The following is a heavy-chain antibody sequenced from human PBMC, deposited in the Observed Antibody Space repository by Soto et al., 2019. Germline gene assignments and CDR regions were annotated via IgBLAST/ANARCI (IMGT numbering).Heavy chain of an antibody. J-gene: IGHJ4*02. D-gene: IGHD3-22*01. CDR1: GFTFSSYA. Sequence: EVQLLESGGGLVQPGGSLRLSCAASGFTFSSYAMSWVRQAPGKGLEWVSAISGSGGSTYYADSVKGRFTSSRDNSTNTLYLQMNSLRAEDTAVYYCAKAYYTGGVFDYWGQGTLVTVSS. CDR3: AKAYYTGGVFDY. CDR2: ISGSGGST. V-gene: IGHV3-23*01.